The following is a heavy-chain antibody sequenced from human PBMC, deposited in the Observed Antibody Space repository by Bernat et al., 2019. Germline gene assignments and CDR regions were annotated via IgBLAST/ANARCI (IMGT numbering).Heavy chain of an antibody. CDR1: GFTFDDYA. CDR3: AKDIGGWRWELGNYFDY. Sequence: EVQLVESGGGLVQPGRSLRLSCAASGFTFDDYAMHWVRQAPGKGLEWVSGISWNSGSIGYADSVKGRFTISRDNAKNSLYLQMNSLRAEDTALYYCAKDIGGWRWELGNYFDYWGQGTLVTVSS. J-gene: IGHJ4*02. CDR2: ISWNSGSI. D-gene: IGHD1-26*01. V-gene: IGHV3-9*01.